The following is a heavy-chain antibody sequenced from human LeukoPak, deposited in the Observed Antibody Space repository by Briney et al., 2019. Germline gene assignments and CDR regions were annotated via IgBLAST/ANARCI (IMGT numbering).Heavy chain of an antibody. CDR3: GRYAPGPV. Sequence: ASVTVSCKASGYTFSGYHTHWVRQAPGQGLEWMGWIIPDGRDTKYAETLKGRMTLTRDNSRTTAYMEMHSLTSDDTAVYYSGRYAPGPVWGQGTLITASS. CDR2: IIPDGRDT. D-gene: IGHD2-2*01. CDR1: GYTFSGYH. V-gene: IGHV1-2*02. J-gene: IGHJ4*02.